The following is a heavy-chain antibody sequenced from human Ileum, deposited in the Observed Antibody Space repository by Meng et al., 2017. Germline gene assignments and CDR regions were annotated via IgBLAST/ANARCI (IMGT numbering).Heavy chain of an antibody. J-gene: IGHJ4*02. V-gene: IGHV4-4*02. CDR2: FHPGSGA. CDR1: GGSISSGTW. Sequence: QGRLQESGPGLVNPSGTLSLTGAVSGGSISSGTWWSRVRQPPGKGLQWIGEFHPGSGATYNPSLKARVTISVDTSMQQFSLQLTSVTAADTAVYYCAKNGAYCLESWGQGTLVTVSS. D-gene: IGHD2-21*01. CDR3: AKNGAYCLES.